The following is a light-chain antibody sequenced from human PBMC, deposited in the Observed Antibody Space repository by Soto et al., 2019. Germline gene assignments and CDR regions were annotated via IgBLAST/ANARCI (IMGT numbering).Light chain of an antibody. V-gene: IGKV3-20*01. CDR1: QSVSSSY. CDR2: GAS. J-gene: IGKJ4*01. Sequence: EKVLKQCRGTLSLSPGERATLSCRASQSVSSSYLAWYQQKPGQAPRLLIYGASTRATGIPDRFSGSGSGTDFTLTISSLQSEDFAVYYCQQYDNWLVTFGGGTKVDIK. CDR3: QQYDNWLVT.